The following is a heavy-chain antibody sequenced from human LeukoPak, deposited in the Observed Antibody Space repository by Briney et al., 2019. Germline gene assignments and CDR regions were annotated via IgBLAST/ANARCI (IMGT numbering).Heavy chain of an antibody. CDR1: GGSFSGYY. V-gene: IGHV4-34*01. D-gene: IGHD3-22*01. CDR3: ASRRYYDSTGYFPY. Sequence: SETLSLTCAVSGGSFSGYYWSWIRQPPGKGLEWIGEINHSGSTNYNPSLKSRVTISVDTSKNQFSLKLSSVSAADTAVYYCASRRYYDSTGYFPYWGQGTLVTASS. CDR2: INHSGST. J-gene: IGHJ4*02.